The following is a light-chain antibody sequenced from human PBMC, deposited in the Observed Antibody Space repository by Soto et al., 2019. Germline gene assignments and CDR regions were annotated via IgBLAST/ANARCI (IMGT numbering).Light chain of an antibody. CDR1: QSLSSW. CDR2: KTS. Sequence: DIQMTQSPSTLSASIGDRVTITCRASQSLSSWLAWYQQKPGKVPKLLIYKTSNLETGVPSRFSGSASGTDFTLTISSLQPDDFATYYCQKYGSLPWTFGQGTEVEIK. J-gene: IGKJ1*01. CDR3: QKYGSLPWT. V-gene: IGKV1-5*03.